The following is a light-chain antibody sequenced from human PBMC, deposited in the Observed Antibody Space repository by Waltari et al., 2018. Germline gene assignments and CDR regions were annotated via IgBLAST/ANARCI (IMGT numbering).Light chain of an antibody. J-gene: IGKJ3*01. V-gene: IGKV3-20*01. CDR1: QSVSSSY. Sequence: EIVLTQSPGTLSLSPGERATLPCRASQSVSSSYLAWYQEKPGQAPRLLIYGASSRATGIPDRFSGSWSGTNFTLTISRLEPEDFAVYYCQQYGSSPFTFGPGTKVDIK. CDR2: GAS. CDR3: QQYGSSPFT.